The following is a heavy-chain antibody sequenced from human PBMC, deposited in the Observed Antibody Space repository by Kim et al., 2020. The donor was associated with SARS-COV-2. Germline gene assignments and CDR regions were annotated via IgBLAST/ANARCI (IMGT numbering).Heavy chain of an antibody. CDR3: ARHFHSSGWYDEDWFDP. V-gene: IGHV4-39*01. D-gene: IGHD6-19*01. J-gene: IGHJ5*02. Sequence: LKSRVTISVDTSKNQFSLKLSSVTAADTAVYYCARHFHSSGWYDEDWFDPWGQGTLVTVSS.